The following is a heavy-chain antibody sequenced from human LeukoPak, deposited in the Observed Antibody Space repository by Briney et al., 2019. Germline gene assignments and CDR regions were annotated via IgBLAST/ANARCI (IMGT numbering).Heavy chain of an antibody. CDR2: IYSGGST. CDR1: GFTVSSNY. CDR3: ARAGVLRYLGD. D-gene: IGHD3-9*01. J-gene: IGHJ4*02. Sequence: TGGSLRLSCAASGFTVSSNYMSWVRQPPGKGLEWVSVIYSGGSTYYADSVKGRFTISRDNSKNTVYLQMNSLRAEDTAIYYCARAGVLRYLGDWGQGTLVTVSS. V-gene: IGHV3-66*01.